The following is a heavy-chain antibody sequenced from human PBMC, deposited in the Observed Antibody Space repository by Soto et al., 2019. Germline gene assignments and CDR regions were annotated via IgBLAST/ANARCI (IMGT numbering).Heavy chain of an antibody. V-gene: IGHV3-11*05. J-gene: IGHJ5*02. D-gene: IGHD3-9*01. CDR2: ISTNSRYI. CDR3: ARVYDVLTSAWLDP. CDR1: GFTMSDYY. Sequence: QEQLVESGGGLVKPGGSLRLSCAASGFTMSDYYMTWIRHTPGKGLERIAYISTNSRYIKYSDSVKGRFTISRDDANNSLYLQMNSLTVEDTATYYCARVYDVLTSAWLDPWGQGTLVTVSS.